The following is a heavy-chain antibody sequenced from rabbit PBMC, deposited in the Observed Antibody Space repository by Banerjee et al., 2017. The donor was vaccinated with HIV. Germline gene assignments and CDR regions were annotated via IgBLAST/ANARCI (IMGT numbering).Heavy chain of an antibody. D-gene: IGHD4-1*01. Sequence: QEQLEESGGDLVKPEGSLTLTCTASGFSFSSSYWMSWVRQAPGRGLEWIGYIDTGSSSTDYASWAKGRFTITRSTSLNTVTLQMTYLTGADTATYFCARYSSGWDYFDLWGPGTLVTVS. CDR1: GFSFSSSYW. J-gene: IGHJ4*01. V-gene: IGHV1S45*01. CDR2: IDTGSSST. CDR3: ARYSSGWDYFDL.